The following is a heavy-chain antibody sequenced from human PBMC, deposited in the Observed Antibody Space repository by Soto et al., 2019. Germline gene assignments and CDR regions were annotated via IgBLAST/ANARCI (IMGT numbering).Heavy chain of an antibody. CDR2: IYQSGRT. D-gene: IGHD3-3*01. CDR1: GGSISTFDFS. V-gene: IGHV4-30-2*01. J-gene: IGHJ6*02. Sequence: QLQPQESGSGLVRPSQTLSLTCAVSGGSISTFDFSWSWIRQPPGRGLEWIGSIYQSGRTYYVPSLKSRVTMSLDKSKNQFSLKISSVVAADTAIYYCAREMTIFGVAPGGGVDVWGQGTTVTVSS. CDR3: AREMTIFGVAPGGGVDV.